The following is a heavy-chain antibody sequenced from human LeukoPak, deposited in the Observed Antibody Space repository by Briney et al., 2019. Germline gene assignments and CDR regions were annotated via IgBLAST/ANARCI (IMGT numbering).Heavy chain of an antibody. D-gene: IGHD3-22*01. V-gene: IGHV3-21*01. J-gene: IGHJ6*02. CDR2: ISSSSSYI. CDR1: GFTFSSYA. CDR3: ARADSLYYYYGMDV. Sequence: PGGSLRLSCAASGFTFSSYAMSWVRQAPGKGLEWVSSISSSSSYIYYADSVKGRFTISRDNAKNSLYLQMNSLRAEDTAVYYCARADSLYYYYGMDVWGQGTTVTVSS.